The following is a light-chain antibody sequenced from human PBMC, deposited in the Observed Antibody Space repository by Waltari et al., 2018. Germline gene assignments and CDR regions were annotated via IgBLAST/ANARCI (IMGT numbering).Light chain of an antibody. CDR1: SLVHSDGNTY. V-gene: IGKV2-30*02. J-gene: IGKJ4*02. Sequence: SLVHSDGNTYLNWFHQSPGQSPRRLLYKVSNRDSGVPDRISGSGSGTDFTQNISRVEGRDVGVYYCREATHWPPLTLGGGTKVKIK. CDR2: KVS. CDR3: REATHWPPLT.